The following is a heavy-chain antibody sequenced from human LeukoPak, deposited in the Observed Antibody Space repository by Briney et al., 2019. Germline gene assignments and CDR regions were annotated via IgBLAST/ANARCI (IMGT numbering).Heavy chain of an antibody. Sequence: PGGSLRLSCAASGYTFSNYWMHWVRQAPGKGLVWVSRINTDGSRITYADSVKGRFTISRDNAMNTVYLQMNSLRAEDTAVYYCARVLSASWDWFDPWGQGTLVTISS. J-gene: IGHJ5*02. CDR3: ARVLSASWDWFDP. CDR1: GYTFSNYW. V-gene: IGHV3-74*01. CDR2: INTDGSRI. D-gene: IGHD1-26*01.